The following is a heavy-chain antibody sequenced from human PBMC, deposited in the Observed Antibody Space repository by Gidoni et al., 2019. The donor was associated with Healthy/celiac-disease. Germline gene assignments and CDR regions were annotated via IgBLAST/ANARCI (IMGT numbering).Heavy chain of an antibody. CDR1: GYTFTSSG. CDR3: ARDREMTSFDY. J-gene: IGHJ4*02. D-gene: IGHD3-10*01. V-gene: IGHV1-18*04. CDR2: ISAYNGNT. Sequence: QVQLVQSGAEVKKHGASVKVSCKAYGYTFTSSGISWVRQAPGQGLYWMGWISAYNGNTNYALKLQGRVTMTTDTSTSTAYMELRSLRSDDTAVYYCARDREMTSFDYWGQGTLVTFSA.